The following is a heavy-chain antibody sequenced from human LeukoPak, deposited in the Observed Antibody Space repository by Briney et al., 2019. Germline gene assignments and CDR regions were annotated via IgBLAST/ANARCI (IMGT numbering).Heavy chain of an antibody. J-gene: IGHJ4*02. CDR2: IWYDGSDK. CDR3: ATEVMAAHYFDY. CDR1: GFTFRNFG. D-gene: IGHD2-21*01. Sequence: PGGSLRLSCAVSGFTFRNFGMHWVRQAPGKGLEWVTVIWYDGSDKYYADSVKGRFTVSKDNSKNMLYLQMNSLRVEDTAVYYCATEVMAAHYFDYWGQGTLVTVSS. V-gene: IGHV3-33*01.